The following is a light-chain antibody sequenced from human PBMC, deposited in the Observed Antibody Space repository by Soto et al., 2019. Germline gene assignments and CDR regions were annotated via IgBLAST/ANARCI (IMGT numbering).Light chain of an antibody. Sequence: EIVLTQSPATLSLSPGERATLSCRASQSVSSYLAWYQQKPGQAPRLLIYDASNRATGIPARFSGSGSGTDFTLTISSLEPEVFAVYYCQQRSNWSPLTFGGGTKVEIK. CDR3: QQRSNWSPLT. J-gene: IGKJ4*01. V-gene: IGKV3-11*01. CDR2: DAS. CDR1: QSVSSY.